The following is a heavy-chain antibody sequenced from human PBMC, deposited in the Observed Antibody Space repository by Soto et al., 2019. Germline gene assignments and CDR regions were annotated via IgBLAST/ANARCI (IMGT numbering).Heavy chain of an antibody. D-gene: IGHD3-3*01. J-gene: IGHJ6*03. CDR3: ARGTYYDFWSGYYVQAKNMQGYNYYYYMDV. CDR2: IYYSGST. CDR1: GGSISSGGYY. Sequence: SETLSLTCTVSGGSISSGGYYWSWIRQHPGKGLEWIGYIYYSGSTYYNPSLKSRGTISVETSKNQFSLKLSSVTAADTAVYYCARGTYYDFWSGYYVQAKNMQGYNYYYYMDVWGKGTTVTVSS. V-gene: IGHV4-31*03.